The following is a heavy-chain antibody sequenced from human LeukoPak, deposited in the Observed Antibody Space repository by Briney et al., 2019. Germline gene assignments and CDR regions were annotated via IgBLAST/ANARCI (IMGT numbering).Heavy chain of an antibody. J-gene: IGHJ4*02. Sequence: GGSLRLSCVASGFTFRDYSMAWARQLPGGGLEWVSAFARVNFPIYPGPLKGRLTISRDNSRNPLYLQMNTLRAEDTSVYYCVKERDRGTDVADDFDFWGQGTLVTVSS. V-gene: IGHV3-23*01. CDR2: FARVNFP. D-gene: IGHD6-19*01. CDR1: GFTFRDYS. CDR3: VKERDRGTDVADDFDF.